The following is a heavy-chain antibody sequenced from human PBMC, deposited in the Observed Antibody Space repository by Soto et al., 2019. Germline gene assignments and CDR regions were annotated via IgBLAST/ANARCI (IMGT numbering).Heavy chain of an antibody. CDR3: ARPEPPTHEVPPNERDYYYGMDV. CDR1: GGSISSSSYY. V-gene: IGHV4-39*01. CDR2: IYYSGST. D-gene: IGHD1-1*01. Sequence: QLQLQESGPGLVKPSETLSLTCTVSGGSISSSSYYWGWIRQPPGKGLEWIGSIYYSGSTYYNPSLKSRVTISVDTSKNQFSLKLSSVTAADTAVYYCARPEPPTHEVPPNERDYYYGMDVWGQGTTVTVSS. J-gene: IGHJ6*02.